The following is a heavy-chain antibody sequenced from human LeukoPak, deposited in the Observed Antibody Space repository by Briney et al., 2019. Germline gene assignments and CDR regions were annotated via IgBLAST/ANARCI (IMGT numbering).Heavy chain of an antibody. Sequence: GGSLRLSCAASGFIFSTYWMTWVRQAQGKGLEWVANIKQDGSVKYCVDSVKGRFTISRDNAKNSLYLQMNSLRAEDTAVYYCVRHPSARFDYWGQGTLVTVSS. CDR3: VRHPSARFDY. J-gene: IGHJ4*02. D-gene: IGHD1-26*01. CDR2: IKQDGSVK. CDR1: GFIFSTYW. V-gene: IGHV3-7*04.